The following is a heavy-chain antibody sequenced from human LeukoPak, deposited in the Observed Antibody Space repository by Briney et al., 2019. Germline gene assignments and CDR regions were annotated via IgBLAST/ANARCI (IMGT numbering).Heavy chain of an antibody. V-gene: IGHV3-74*01. CDR1: GFTFSSYW. J-gene: IGHJ4*02. D-gene: IGHD3-22*01. Sequence: GGSLRLSCAASGFTFSSYWMHWVRQAPGKGLVWVSRINSDGSSTSYADSVKGRFTISGDNAKNTLYLQMNSLRAEDTAVYYCARGLWHYDSSGYYYFDYWGQGTLVTVSS. CDR3: ARGLWHYDSSGYYYFDY. CDR2: INSDGSST.